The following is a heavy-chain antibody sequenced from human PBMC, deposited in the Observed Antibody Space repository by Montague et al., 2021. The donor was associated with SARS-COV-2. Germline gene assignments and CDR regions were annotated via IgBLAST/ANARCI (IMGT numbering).Heavy chain of an antibody. Sequence: SETLSLTCTVSGGSISTYYWSWIRQPPGKGLEWIGYIYYSGSTNYYPSLKSRVTISVDTSKNQFSLKLSSVTAADTAVYYCARADITMVRGVNLWAFDNWGQGTMVTVS. V-gene: IGHV4-59*01. CDR2: IYYSGST. CDR3: ARADITMVRGVNLWAFDN. J-gene: IGHJ3*02. D-gene: IGHD3-10*01. CDR1: GGSISTYY.